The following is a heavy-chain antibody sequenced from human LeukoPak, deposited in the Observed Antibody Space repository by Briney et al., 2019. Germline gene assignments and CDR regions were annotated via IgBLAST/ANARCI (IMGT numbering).Heavy chain of an antibody. Sequence: PGGSLRPSCAASGFTFSSYWMHWVRQAPGKGLVWVSRINSDGSSTSYADSVKGRFTISRDNAKNTLYLQMNSLRAEDTAVYYCARVNTMVRGVILGPKNWFDPWGQGALVTVSS. D-gene: IGHD3-10*01. V-gene: IGHV3-74*01. CDR1: GFTFSSYW. CDR2: INSDGSST. CDR3: ARVNTMVRGVILGPKNWFDP. J-gene: IGHJ5*02.